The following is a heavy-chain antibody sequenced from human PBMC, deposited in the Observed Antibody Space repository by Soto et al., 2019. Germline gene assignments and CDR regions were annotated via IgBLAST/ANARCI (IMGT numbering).Heavy chain of an antibody. D-gene: IGHD3-22*01. J-gene: IGHJ6*02. CDR1: GFTFSNYA. CDR2: ISGGGGST. V-gene: IGHV3-23*01. CDR3: ARFYYDSSGYLPSPYYYYYGMDV. Sequence: GGSLRLSCAAAGFTFSNYAMSWVRQAPGKGLDWVSAISGGGGSTYYADSVEGRFTISRDNSKNTLFLQMNSLRAEDTAVYYCARFYYDSSGYLPSPYYYYYGMDVWGQGTTVTVPS.